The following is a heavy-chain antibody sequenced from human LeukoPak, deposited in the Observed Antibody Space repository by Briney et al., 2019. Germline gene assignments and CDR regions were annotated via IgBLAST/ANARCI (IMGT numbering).Heavy chain of an antibody. J-gene: IGHJ4*02. CDR2: INPNSGGT. CDR1: GYTFTGYY. V-gene: IGHV1-2*02. Sequence: ASVKVSCKASGYTFTGYYMHWVRQAPGQGLEWMGWINPNSGGTNYARKFQGRVTMTRDTSISTAYMELSRLRSDDTAVYYCARAAAGTGGYFDYWGQGTLVTVSS. D-gene: IGHD6-13*01. CDR3: ARAAAGTGGYFDY.